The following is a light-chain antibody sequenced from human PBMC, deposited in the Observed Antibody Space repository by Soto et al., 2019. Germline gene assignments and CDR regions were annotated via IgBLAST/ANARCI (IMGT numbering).Light chain of an antibody. CDR1: RSVSSY. Sequence: EIALTQYPATLSLSPGERATLSCGASRSVSSYLAWYQQNPGQAPRLLIYDASYRSTGIPARFSGSGSGTAFTLTISSLEPEEFAVYYCQHRSDWPQRLTFGGGTKVEIK. CDR3: QHRSDWPQRLT. J-gene: IGKJ4*01. CDR2: DAS. V-gene: IGKV3-11*01.